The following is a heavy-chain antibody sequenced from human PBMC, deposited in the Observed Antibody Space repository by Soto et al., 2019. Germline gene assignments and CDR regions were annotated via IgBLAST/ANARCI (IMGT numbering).Heavy chain of an antibody. CDR1: GDAIYIGGYY. V-gene: IGHV4-31*03. CDR3: AGDGSSTANWIDP. J-gene: IGHJ5*02. D-gene: IGHD2-2*01. CDR2: IYHTGKT. Sequence: PSETLSLTCTVSGDAIYIGGYYWTWIRQHPGKGLEWIGYIYHTGKTYYNPSLESRVTMSVDTSKNQFSLKLASVTAADTAVYYCAGDGSSTANWIDPWGQGTLVTVSS.